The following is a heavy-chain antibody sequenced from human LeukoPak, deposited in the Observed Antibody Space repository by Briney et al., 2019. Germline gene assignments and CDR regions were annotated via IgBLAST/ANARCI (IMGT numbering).Heavy chain of an antibody. Sequence: ASVKVSCKASGYTFTGYYMHWVRQAPGQGLEWMGRINPNSGGTNYAQKFQGRVTMTRDTSISTAYMELSRLRSDDTAVYYCARDYLYYDSSGYYSHGYWGQGTLVTVSS. J-gene: IGHJ4*02. D-gene: IGHD3-22*01. CDR1: GYTFTGYY. V-gene: IGHV1-2*06. CDR3: ARDYLYYDSSGYYSHGY. CDR2: INPNSGGT.